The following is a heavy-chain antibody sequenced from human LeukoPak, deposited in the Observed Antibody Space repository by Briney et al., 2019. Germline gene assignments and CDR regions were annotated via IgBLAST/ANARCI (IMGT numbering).Heavy chain of an antibody. D-gene: IGHD1-1*01. CDR1: GFTFSSYW. CDR2: INSDGSST. CDR3: ARELGNWNYFDY. V-gene: IGHV3-74*01. Sequence: GSLRLSCAASGFTFSSYWMNWVRQAPGKGLVWVSRINSDGSSTSYADSVKGRFTISRDNAKNTLYLQMNSLRAEDTAVYYCARELGNWNYFDYWGQGTLVTVSS. J-gene: IGHJ4*02.